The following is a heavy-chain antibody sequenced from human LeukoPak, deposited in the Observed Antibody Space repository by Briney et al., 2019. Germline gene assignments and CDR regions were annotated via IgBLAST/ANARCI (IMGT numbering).Heavy chain of an antibody. V-gene: IGHV4-61*02. D-gene: IGHD2-2*01. Sequence: SQTLSLTCTVSGGSISSGSYYWRWLRQPAGKGLEWIGRIYTSGSTNYNPSLKSRVTISVDTSRNQFSLKLSSVTAADTAVYYCARAYCSSTSCYLGGFDRWGQGTLVTVSS. J-gene: IGHJ5*02. CDR1: GGSISSGSYY. CDR3: ARAYCSSTSCYLGGFDR. CDR2: IYTSGST.